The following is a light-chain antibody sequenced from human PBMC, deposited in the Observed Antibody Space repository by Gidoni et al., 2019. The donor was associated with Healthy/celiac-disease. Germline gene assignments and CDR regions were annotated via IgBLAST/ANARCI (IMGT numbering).Light chain of an antibody. CDR3: QQYYSTPRT. V-gene: IGKV4-1*01. CDR2: WAS. J-gene: IGKJ1*01. CDR1: QIVLYSSNNKNY. Sequence: DILMTQSPASLAVSLGERATIHCKSSQIVLYSSNNKNYLAWYQQKPGQPPKLLIYWASTRESGVPDRFSGSGSGTDFTLTISSLQAEDVAVYYCQQYYSTPRTFGQGTKVEIK.